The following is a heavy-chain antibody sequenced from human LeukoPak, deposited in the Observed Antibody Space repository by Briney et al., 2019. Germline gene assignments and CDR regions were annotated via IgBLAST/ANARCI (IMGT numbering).Heavy chain of an antibody. Sequence: GGSLRLSCAASGFTFSSYSMNWVRQAPGQGLEWVSYISSSSSYIYYADSVKGRFTISRDNAKNSLYLQMNSLRAEDTAVYYCARDSYCSGGSCYLDYWGQGTLVTVSS. CDR3: ARDSYCSGGSCYLDY. CDR2: ISSSSSYI. D-gene: IGHD2-15*01. V-gene: IGHV3-21*01. CDR1: GFTFSSYS. J-gene: IGHJ4*02.